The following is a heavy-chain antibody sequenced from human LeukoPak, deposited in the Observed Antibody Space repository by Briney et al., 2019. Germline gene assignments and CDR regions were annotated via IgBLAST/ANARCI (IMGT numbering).Heavy chain of an antibody. CDR2: IYYSGST. CDR1: GGSISSYY. Sequence: SETLSLTCTVSGGSISSYYWSWIRQPPGKGLEWIGYIYYSGSTNYNPSLKSRVTISVDTSKNQFSLKLSSATAADTAVYYCARHGFYGDYNWFDPWGQGTLVTVSS. CDR3: ARHGFYGDYNWFDP. J-gene: IGHJ5*02. V-gene: IGHV4-59*08. D-gene: IGHD4-17*01.